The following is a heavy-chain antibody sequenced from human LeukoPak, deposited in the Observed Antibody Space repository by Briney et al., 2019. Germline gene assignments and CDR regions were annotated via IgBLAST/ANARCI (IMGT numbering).Heavy chain of an antibody. J-gene: IGHJ4*02. CDR3: ARDPVGYCSGGSCATGGFDY. Sequence: GGSLRLSCAASGFTFSSYSMNWVRQAPGKGLEWVSSISSSSSYIYYADSVKGRFTISRDNAKNSLYLQMNSLRAEDTAVYYCARDPVGYCSGGSCATGGFDYWGQGTLVTVSS. CDR2: ISSSSSYI. V-gene: IGHV3-21*01. CDR1: GFTFSSYS. D-gene: IGHD2-15*01.